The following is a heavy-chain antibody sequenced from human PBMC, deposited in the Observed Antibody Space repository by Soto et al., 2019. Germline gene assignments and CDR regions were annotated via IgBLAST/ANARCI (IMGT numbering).Heavy chain of an antibody. CDR3: ARDFKVSYDYESYDGMDV. D-gene: IGHD1-26*01. Sequence: QVQLVQSGAEVKKPGASVKVSCKASGYTFTSYGISWVRQAPGQGLEWMGWISAYNGNTNYAQKLQGRVTMTTDTSTSTAYIELMSLRSDDTAVYYCARDFKVSYDYESYDGMDVWGQGTTVTVSS. J-gene: IGHJ6*02. CDR2: ISAYNGNT. V-gene: IGHV1-18*01. CDR1: GYTFTSYG.